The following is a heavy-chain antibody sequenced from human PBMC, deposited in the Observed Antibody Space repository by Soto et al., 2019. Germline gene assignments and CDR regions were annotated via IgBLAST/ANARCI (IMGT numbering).Heavy chain of an antibody. J-gene: IGHJ6*02. CDR3: ASPSQRVLISLLYYGMDV. CDR1: GGTFSSYT. CDR2: IIPILGLA. D-gene: IGHD1-26*01. Sequence: QVQLVQSGAEVKKPGSSVRVSCKASGGTFSSYTINWVRQAPGQGLEWMGRIIPILGLANYAQKFQGRVTITADRSTSTAYMELSSLRSEDTAVYYCASPSQRVLISLLYYGMDVWGQGTTVTVSS. V-gene: IGHV1-69*02.